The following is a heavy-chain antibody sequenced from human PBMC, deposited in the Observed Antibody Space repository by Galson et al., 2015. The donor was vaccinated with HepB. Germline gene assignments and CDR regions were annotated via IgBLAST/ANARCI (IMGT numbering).Heavy chain of an antibody. Sequence: SLRLSCAASGFTFSNAWMSWVRQAPGKGLEWVGRIKSKTDGGTTDYAAPVKGRFTISRDDSKNTLYLQMNSLKTEDTAVYYCTTDSGAAQGYYYYGMDVWGQGTTVTVSS. CDR3: TTDSGAAQGYYYYGMDV. CDR1: GFTFSNAW. CDR2: IKSKTDGGTT. V-gene: IGHV3-15*01. J-gene: IGHJ6*02. D-gene: IGHD1-26*01.